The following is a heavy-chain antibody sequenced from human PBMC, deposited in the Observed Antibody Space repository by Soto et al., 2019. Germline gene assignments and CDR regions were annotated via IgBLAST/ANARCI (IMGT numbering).Heavy chain of an antibody. CDR2: IYPGDSDT. CDR3: ARLYLGVVGPSLI. Sequence: GESLKISCKGSGYSFTIYCIGLVLQMPGKGLEWMGIIYPGDSDTRYSPSFQGQVTISADKSISTAYLQWSSLKASDTAMYYCARLYLGVVGPSLIWGQGTMVTVSS. D-gene: IGHD3-3*01. CDR1: GYSFTIYC. V-gene: IGHV5-51*01. J-gene: IGHJ3*02.